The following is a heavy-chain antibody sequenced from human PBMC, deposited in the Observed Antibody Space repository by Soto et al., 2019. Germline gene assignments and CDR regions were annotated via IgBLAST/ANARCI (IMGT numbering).Heavy chain of an antibody. Sequence: WASVKVSCKTSGFTFSKYYMHWLRQVPGQGLEWVGVINPSGRTTSYAQKFLGRVTVTRDASTATVYLELNSLRSGDTAVYYCARDLDVTTVTTSFDSWGQGTLVTVSS. J-gene: IGHJ4*02. V-gene: IGHV1-46*01. D-gene: IGHD4-17*01. CDR2: INPSGRTT. CDR3: ARDLDVTTVTTSFDS. CDR1: GFTFSKYY.